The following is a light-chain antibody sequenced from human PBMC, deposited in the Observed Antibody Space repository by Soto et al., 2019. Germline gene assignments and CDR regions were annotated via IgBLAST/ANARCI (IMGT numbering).Light chain of an antibody. CDR3: QQYATSARLT. V-gene: IGKV3-20*01. CDR2: GAS. CDR1: QSVSSNY. J-gene: IGKJ3*01. Sequence: EIVLTQSPGTPSWSPGERATLSCRASQSVSSNYLAWYQQKPGQAPRLLIYGASSRANGIPDRFSGSGSGTDFTLTINRLEPEDFAVYYCQQYATSARLTFGPGTKVDI.